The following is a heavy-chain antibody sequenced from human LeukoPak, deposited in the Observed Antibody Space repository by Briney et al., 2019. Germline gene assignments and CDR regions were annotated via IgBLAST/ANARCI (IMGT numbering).Heavy chain of an antibody. CDR3: ARDRRYGSTSSISLHFDY. D-gene: IGHD2-2*01. J-gene: IGHJ4*02. CDR1: GFTFSSYA. CDR2: ISYDGSNK. Sequence: GSLRLSCAASGFTFSSYAMHWVRQAPGKGLEWVAVISYDGSNKYYADSVKGRFTISRDNSKNTLYLQMNSLRAEDTAVYYCARDRRYGSTSSISLHFDYWGQGTLVTVSS. V-gene: IGHV3-30-3*01.